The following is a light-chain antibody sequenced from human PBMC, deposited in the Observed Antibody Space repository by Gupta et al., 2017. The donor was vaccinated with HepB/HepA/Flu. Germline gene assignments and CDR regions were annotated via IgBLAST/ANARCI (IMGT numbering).Light chain of an antibody. J-gene: IGLJ2*01. CDR1: SSNIGAGYD. CDR2: GNS. V-gene: IGLV1-40*01. CDR3: QSYDSSLSGSEV. Sequence: QSVLTQPPSVSGAPGQSVTISCTGISSNIGAGYDVHWYQQLPGTSPKLLIYGNSNRRSGVPDRFSGSKSGTSASLAITGLQAEEEADDYCQSYDSSLSGSEVFGGGTKLTVL.